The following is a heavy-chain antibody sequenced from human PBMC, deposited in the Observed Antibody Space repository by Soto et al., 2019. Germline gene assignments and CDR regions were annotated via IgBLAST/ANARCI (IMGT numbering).Heavy chain of an antibody. D-gene: IGHD6-19*01. Sequence: QLQLQESGPGLVKPSETLSLTCTVSGGSISSSSYYWGWIRQPPGKGLEWIGGIYYSGSTYYNPSLKSRVTISVDTSKNQFSLKLSSVTAADTAVYYCARHIGQQWLAVNWFDPWGQGTLVTVSS. V-gene: IGHV4-39*01. J-gene: IGHJ5*02. CDR2: IYYSGST. CDR3: ARHIGQQWLAVNWFDP. CDR1: GGSISSSSYY.